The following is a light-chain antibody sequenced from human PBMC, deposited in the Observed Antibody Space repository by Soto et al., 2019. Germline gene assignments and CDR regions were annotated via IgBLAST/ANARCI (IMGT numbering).Light chain of an antibody. CDR2: EVT. Sequence: QSVLTQPPSASGSPGQSVTISCTGTSSDIGSYNFVSWYQQHPGKAPKLIIYEVTQRPSGVPDRFSGSKSGNTASLTVSGLQAEDEAEYYCSSYAGSNIFYVFGTGTKLTVL. CDR3: SSYAGSNIFYV. V-gene: IGLV2-8*01. CDR1: SSDIGSYNF. J-gene: IGLJ1*01.